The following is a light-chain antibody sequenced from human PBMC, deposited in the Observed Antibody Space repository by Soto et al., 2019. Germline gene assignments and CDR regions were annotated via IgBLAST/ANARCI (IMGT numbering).Light chain of an antibody. CDR1: QGISSA. CDR3: QQFNSYPE. Sequence: AIQLTQSPSSLSVSVGDRVTITCRASQGISSALAWYQQKPGKAPKLLIYDASSLESGVPSRFSGSGSGTDFTLTISSLQPEDFATYYCQQFNSYPEFGGGTKVEIK. CDR2: DAS. J-gene: IGKJ4*02. V-gene: IGKV1-13*02.